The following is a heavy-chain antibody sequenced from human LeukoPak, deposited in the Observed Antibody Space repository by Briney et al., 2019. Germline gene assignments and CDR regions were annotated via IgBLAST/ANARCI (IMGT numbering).Heavy chain of an antibody. Sequence: SETLSLTCTVSGDSISSYYWSWIRQPPGKGPEWIGDIYTSGSTNYNPSLKSRVTMLLDTSKNQFSLKLSSVTAADTAVYYCARLRSTSSYVNWFDPWGQGTLVTVSS. V-gene: IGHV4-4*09. CDR2: IYTSGST. D-gene: IGHD6-6*01. CDR3: ARLRSTSSYVNWFDP. CDR1: GDSISSYY. J-gene: IGHJ5*02.